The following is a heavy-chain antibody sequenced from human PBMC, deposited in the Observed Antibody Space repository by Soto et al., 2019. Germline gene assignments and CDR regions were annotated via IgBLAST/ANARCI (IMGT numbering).Heavy chain of an antibody. D-gene: IGHD3-10*02. Sequence: ASVKVSCKASGYTFTSYAMHWVRQAPGQRLEWMGWINAGNGNTKYSQKFQGRVTMTRDTSTSTAYMELSRLRSDDTAVYYCERSHLHPDYYVWGGFDYGGQGPLVPVSP. J-gene: IGHJ4*02. CDR1: GYTFTSYA. CDR2: INAGNGNT. CDR3: ERSHLHPDYYVWGGFDY. V-gene: IGHV1-3*01.